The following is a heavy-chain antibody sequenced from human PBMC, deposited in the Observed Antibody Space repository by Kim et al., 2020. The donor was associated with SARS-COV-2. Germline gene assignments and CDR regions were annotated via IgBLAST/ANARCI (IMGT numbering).Heavy chain of an antibody. CDR2: IDHSGTA. D-gene: IGHD3-10*01. Sequence: SETLSLTCAVYGGSFRGYFWTWVRQSPGEGLEWIGEIDHSGTANYNPSLKSRLTISVDTSKNQFSLKLISLSAADTAIYFCARSPQYGSGPEYYYGRDV. V-gene: IGHV4-34*01. J-gene: IGHJ6*01. CDR3: ARSPQYGSGPEYYYGRDV. CDR1: GGSFRGYF.